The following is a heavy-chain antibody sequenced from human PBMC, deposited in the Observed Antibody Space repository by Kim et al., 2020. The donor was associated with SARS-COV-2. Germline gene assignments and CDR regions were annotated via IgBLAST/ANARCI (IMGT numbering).Heavy chain of an antibody. CDR2: IYYSGST. CDR1: GGSISSGDYY. V-gene: IGHV4-30-4*01. D-gene: IGHD6-6*01. CDR3: ASPLAARPFYYMDV. Sequence: SETLSLTCTVSGGSISSGDYYWSWIRQPPGKGLEWIGYIYYSGSTYYNPSLKSRVTISVDTSKNQFSLKLSSVTAADTAVYYCASPLAARPFYYMDVWGKGTTVTVSS. J-gene: IGHJ6*03.